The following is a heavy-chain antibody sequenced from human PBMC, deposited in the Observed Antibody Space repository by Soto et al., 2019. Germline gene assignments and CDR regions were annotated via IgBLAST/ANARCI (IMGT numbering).Heavy chain of an antibody. CDR3: AKGSVVVAAKFDS. Sequence: SLRLSCAASGFTFNNYAMSWVRQAPGKGLEWVSAISSSGYSTYYADSVKGRFTISRDNSKNTVYLQMNNLRAEDTAVYYCAKGSVVVAAKFDSWGQGTLVTSPQ. J-gene: IGHJ4*02. CDR1: GFTFNNYA. D-gene: IGHD2-21*02. CDR2: ISSSGYST. V-gene: IGHV3-23*01.